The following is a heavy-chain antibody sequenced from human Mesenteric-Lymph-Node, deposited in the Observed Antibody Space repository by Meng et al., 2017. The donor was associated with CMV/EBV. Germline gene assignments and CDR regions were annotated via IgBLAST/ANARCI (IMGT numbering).Heavy chain of an antibody. CDR3: ARENTIAVFGVVGL. CDR1: GFTFSDYY. J-gene: IGHJ4*02. D-gene: IGHD3-3*01. V-gene: IGHV3-11*01. Sequence: GGSLRLSCAASGFTFSDYYMNWIRQAPGKGLEWVSYISSSGTIIYYADSVKGRFTISRDNAKNSLYLQMNSLRAEDTAMYYCARENTIAVFGVVGLWGQGTLVTVSS. CDR2: ISSSGTII.